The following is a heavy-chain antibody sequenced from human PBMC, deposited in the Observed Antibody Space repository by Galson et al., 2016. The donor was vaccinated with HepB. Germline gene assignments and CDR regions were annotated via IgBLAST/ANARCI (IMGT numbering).Heavy chain of an antibody. CDR1: GFTFINFW. J-gene: IGHJ4*02. V-gene: IGHV3-74*01. CDR3: ARDSPYCTGGSCSVHDN. D-gene: IGHD2-8*02. CDR2: INSDGSGT. Sequence: SLRLSCAASGFTFINFWMHWVRQVPGKGLVWVARINSDGSGTHYADSVKGRFTISRDTAKNMVYLQMNSLRVEDTAVYYCARDSPYCTGGSCSVHDNWGQGTLVTVSS.